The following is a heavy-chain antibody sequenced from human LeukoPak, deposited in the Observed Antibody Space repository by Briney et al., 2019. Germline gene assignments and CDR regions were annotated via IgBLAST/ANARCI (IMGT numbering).Heavy chain of an antibody. V-gene: IGHV3-21*04. CDR3: AKDKYSSGWHYDY. CDR1: GFTFSTYS. D-gene: IGHD6-19*01. J-gene: IGHJ4*02. Sequence: GGSLRLSCAASGFTFSTYSINWVRQAPGKGLEWVSSISSSSSYIYYADSVKGRFTISRDNAKNTLYLQMNSLRAEDTAVYYCAKDKYSSGWHYDYWGQGTLVTVSS. CDR2: ISSSSSYI.